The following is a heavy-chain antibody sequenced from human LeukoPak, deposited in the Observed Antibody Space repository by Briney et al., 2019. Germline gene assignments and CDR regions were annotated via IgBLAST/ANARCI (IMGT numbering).Heavy chain of an antibody. J-gene: IGHJ2*01. CDR3: ARARVYTWYFDL. D-gene: IGHD5/OR15-5a*01. CDR1: GFTFSSYA. CDR2: ISYDGSNK. Sequence: PGGSLRLSCAASGFTFSSYAMHCVRQAPGKGLEWVAVISYDGSNKYYADSVKGRFTISRDNSKNTLYLQMNSLRAEDTAVYYCARARVYTWYFDLWGRGTLVTVSS. V-gene: IGHV3-30*04.